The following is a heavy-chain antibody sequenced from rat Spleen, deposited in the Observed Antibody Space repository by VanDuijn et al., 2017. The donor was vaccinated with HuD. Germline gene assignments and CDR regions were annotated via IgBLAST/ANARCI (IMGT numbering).Heavy chain of an antibody. Sequence: QVQLKESGPGLVQPSQTLSLTCPVSGFSLTSYTVSWVRQPPGKGLEWIAAISSGGSTYYNSALKSRLSISRDTSKSQVFLKMNSLRTEDTAMYFCARLTIGSWGQGVMVTVSS. V-gene: IGHV2-6*01. CDR3: ARLTIGS. D-gene: IGHD1-3*01. J-gene: IGHJ2*01. CDR2: ISSGGST. CDR1: GFSLTSYT.